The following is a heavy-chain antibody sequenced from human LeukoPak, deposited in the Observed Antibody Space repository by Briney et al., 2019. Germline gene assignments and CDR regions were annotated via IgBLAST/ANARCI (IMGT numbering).Heavy chain of an antibody. V-gene: IGHV4-4*07. CDR1: GGSISSYY. CDR2: IYTSGST. CDR3: ARDEAYGGYDHNWFDP. J-gene: IGHJ5*02. Sequence: SETLSLTCTVSGGSISSYYWSWIRQPAGKGLEWIGRIYTSGSTNYNPSLKSRVTMSVDTSKNQFSLKLSSVTAADTAVYYCARDEAYGGYDHNWFDPWGQGTLVTVSS. D-gene: IGHD4-17*01.